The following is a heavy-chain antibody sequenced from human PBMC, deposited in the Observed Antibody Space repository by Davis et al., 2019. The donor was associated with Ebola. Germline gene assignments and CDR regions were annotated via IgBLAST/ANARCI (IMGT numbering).Heavy chain of an antibody. Sequence: GESLKISCAASGITFSSYATSWLRQAPGKGLEWVSAISGSGGSTYYADSVKGRFTISRDNSKNTLYLQMNSLRAEDTAVYYCAKDLKGHDAFDIWGQGTMVTVSS. CDR1: GITFSSYA. J-gene: IGHJ3*02. V-gene: IGHV3-23*01. CDR3: AKDLKGHDAFDI. CDR2: ISGSGGST.